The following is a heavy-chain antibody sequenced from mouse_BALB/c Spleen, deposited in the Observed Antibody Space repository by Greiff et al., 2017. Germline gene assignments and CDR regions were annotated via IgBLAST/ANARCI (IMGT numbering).Heavy chain of an antibody. Sequence: QVQLQQSGPELVRPGVSVKISCKGSGYTFTDYAMHWVKQSHAKSLEWIGVISTYYGDASYNQKFKGKATMTVDKSSSTAYMELARLTSEDSAIYYCAREGGNYGKVLAYWGQGTLVTVSA. V-gene: IGHV1-67*01. CDR3: AREGGNYGKVLAY. CDR2: ISTYYGDA. J-gene: IGHJ3*01. D-gene: IGHD2-1*01. CDR1: GYTFTDYA.